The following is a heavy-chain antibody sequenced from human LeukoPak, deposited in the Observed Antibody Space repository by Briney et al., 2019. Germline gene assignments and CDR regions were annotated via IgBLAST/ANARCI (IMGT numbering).Heavy chain of an antibody. CDR3: ARDQGRYFDFLFDY. D-gene: IGHD3-9*01. CDR1: GFTFDDYA. V-gene: IGHV3-9*01. Sequence: GGSLRLSCAASGFTFDDYAMHWVRQAPGKGLEWVSGISWNSGSIGYADSVKGRFTISRDNAKNSLYLQMNSLRAEDTAVYYCARDQGRYFDFLFDYWGQGTLVTVSS. CDR2: ISWNSGSI. J-gene: IGHJ4*02.